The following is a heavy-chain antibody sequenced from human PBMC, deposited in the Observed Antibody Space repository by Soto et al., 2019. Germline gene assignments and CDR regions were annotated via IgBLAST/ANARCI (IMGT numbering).Heavy chain of an antibody. CDR1: GFTFSSYG. Sequence: QVQLVESGGGVVQPGRSLRLSCAASGFTFSSYGMHWVRQAPGKGLEWVAVIWYDGSNKYYADSVKGRFTISRDNSKNTLYLQVNSLRAEDTAVYYCASHYGGDWYFDLWGRGTLVTVSS. CDR2: IWYDGSNK. J-gene: IGHJ2*01. V-gene: IGHV3-33*01. CDR3: ASHYGGDWYFDL. D-gene: IGHD3-16*01.